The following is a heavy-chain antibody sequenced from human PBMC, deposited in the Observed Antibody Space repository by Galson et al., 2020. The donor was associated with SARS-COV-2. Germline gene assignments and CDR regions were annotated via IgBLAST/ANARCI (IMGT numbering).Heavy chain of an antibody. D-gene: IGHD3-22*01. V-gene: IGHV4-38-2*02. Sequence: SETLSLTCTVSGYSISSGYFWGWIRRPPGKGLEWIGSLYHSGSTYYNPSLKSRVTISVDTSKNQFSLRLSSVTAADTAVYYCAREFQGGYYDTRGRPLGWDFDLWGRGTLVTVSS. CDR1: GYSISSGYF. J-gene: IGHJ2*01. CDR3: AREFQGGYYDTRGRPLGWDFDL. CDR2: LYHSGST.